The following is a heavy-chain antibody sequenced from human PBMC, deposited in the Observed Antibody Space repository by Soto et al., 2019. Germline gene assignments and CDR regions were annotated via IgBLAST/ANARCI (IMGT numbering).Heavy chain of an antibody. J-gene: IGHJ6*02. CDR1: GGTFSSYA. D-gene: IGHD2-2*01. Sequence: ASVKVSCKASGGTFSSYAISWVRQAPGQGLEWMGGIIPIFGTANYAQKFQGRVTITADESTSTAYMELSSLRSEDTAVYYCAREITCSSTSCYDYYYYGMDVWGQGTTVTVSS. CDR2: IIPIFGTA. V-gene: IGHV1-69*13. CDR3: AREITCSSTSCYDYYYYGMDV.